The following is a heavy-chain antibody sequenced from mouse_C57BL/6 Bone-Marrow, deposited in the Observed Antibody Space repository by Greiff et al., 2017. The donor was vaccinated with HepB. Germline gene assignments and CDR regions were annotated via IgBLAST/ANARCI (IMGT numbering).Heavy chain of an antibody. J-gene: IGHJ1*03. Sequence: VQLQQPGTELVKPGASVKLSCKASGYTFTSYWMHWVKQRPGQGLEWIGNINPSNGGTNYNEKFKSKATLTVDKSSSTAYMQLSSLTSEDSAVYYCAGEGELRYWYFDVWGTGTTVTVSS. V-gene: IGHV1-53*01. CDR3: AGEGELRYWYFDV. D-gene: IGHD1-1*01. CDR2: INPSNGGT. CDR1: GYTFTSYW.